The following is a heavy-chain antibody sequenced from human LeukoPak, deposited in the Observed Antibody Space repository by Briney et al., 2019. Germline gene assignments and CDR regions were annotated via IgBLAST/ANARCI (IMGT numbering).Heavy chain of an antibody. CDR1: GRSISSYY. J-gene: IGHJ5*02. Sequence: SETLPLTCTVSGRSISSYYWRWIRQPPGKGLEWIGYIYYSGSTNYNPSLKSQATILLDTSKNQFSLKLSSVTAADTGVYYCAREISLLWFGEYNWFDPWGQGTLVTVSS. CDR2: IYYSGST. CDR3: AREISLLWFGEYNWFDP. D-gene: IGHD3-10*01. V-gene: IGHV4-59*12.